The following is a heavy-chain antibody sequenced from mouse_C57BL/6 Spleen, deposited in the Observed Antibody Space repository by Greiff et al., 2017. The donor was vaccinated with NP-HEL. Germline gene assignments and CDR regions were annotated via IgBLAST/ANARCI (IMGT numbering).Heavy chain of an antibody. V-gene: IGHV10-1*01. Sequence: EVKLEESGGGLVQPKGSLKLSCAASGFSFNTYAMNWVRQAPGKGLEWVARIRSKSNNYATYYADSVKDRFTISRDDSESMLYLQMNNLKTEDTAMYYCVRHDEAWFAYWGQGTLVTVSA. CDR2: IRSKSNNYAT. CDR3: VRHDEAWFAY. J-gene: IGHJ3*01. CDR1: GFSFNTYA.